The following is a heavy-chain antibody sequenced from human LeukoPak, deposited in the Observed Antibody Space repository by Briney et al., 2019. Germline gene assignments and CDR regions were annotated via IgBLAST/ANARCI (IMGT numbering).Heavy chain of an antibody. CDR2: IIPIFGTA. V-gene: IGHV1-69*05. Sequence: SVKVSCKASGGTFSSYAISWVRQAPGQGLEWMGGIIPIFGTANYAQKFQGRVTITTDESTSTAYMELSSLRSEDTAVYYCASTRGYCSSTSCHPFDYWGQGTLVTVSS. CDR1: GGTFSSYA. D-gene: IGHD2-2*01. J-gene: IGHJ4*02. CDR3: ASTRGYCSSTSCHPFDY.